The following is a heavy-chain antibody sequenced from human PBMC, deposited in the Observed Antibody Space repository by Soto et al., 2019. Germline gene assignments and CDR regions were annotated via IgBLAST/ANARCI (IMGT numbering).Heavy chain of an antibody. Sequence: QVQLVQSGAEVKKPGSSVKVSCKASGGTFSSYAISWVRQAPGQGLEWMGGIIPIFGTANYAQKFQGRVTITADESTSTAYMKLSSLRSEYTAVYYCASRVPTDTNNYYYGMDVWGQGTTVTVSS. V-gene: IGHV1-69*01. CDR2: IIPIFGTA. J-gene: IGHJ6*02. CDR1: GGTFSSYA. CDR3: ASRVPTDTNNYYYGMDV. D-gene: IGHD2-8*01.